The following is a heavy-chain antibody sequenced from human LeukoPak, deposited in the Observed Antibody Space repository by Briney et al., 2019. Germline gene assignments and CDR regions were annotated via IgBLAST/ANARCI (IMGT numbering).Heavy chain of an antibody. CDR1: GFTFSSYA. D-gene: IGHD6-13*01. CDR2: ISGSGGST. CDR3: SSWSYYYYGMDV. Sequence: GGSLRLSCAASGFTFSSYAMSWARQAPGKGLEWVSAISGSGGSTYYADSVKGRFTISRDNSKNTLYLQMNSLRAEDTAVYYCSSWSYYYYGMDVWGQGTTVTVSS. J-gene: IGHJ6*02. V-gene: IGHV3-23*01.